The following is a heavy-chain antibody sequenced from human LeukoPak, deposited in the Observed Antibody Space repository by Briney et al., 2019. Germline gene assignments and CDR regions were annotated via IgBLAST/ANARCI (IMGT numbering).Heavy chain of an antibody. D-gene: IGHD4-17*01. V-gene: IGHV3-11*01. CDR1: GFTFSDYY. Sequence: PGGSLTLSCAASGFTFSDYYMSWIRQAPGKGLEWVSYISSSGSTIYYADSVKGRFTISRDNAKNSLYLQMNSLRAEDTAVYYCASGESTKDYGDDNYGMDVWGQGTTVTVSS. J-gene: IGHJ6*02. CDR2: ISSSGSTI. CDR3: ASGESTKDYGDDNYGMDV.